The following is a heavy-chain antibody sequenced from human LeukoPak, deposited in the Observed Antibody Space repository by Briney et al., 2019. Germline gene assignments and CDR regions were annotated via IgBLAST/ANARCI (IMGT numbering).Heavy chain of an antibody. CDR3: ARVGLRVAAAGPGYMDV. D-gene: IGHD6-13*01. CDR2: ISSSSSYI. J-gene: IGHJ6*03. CDR1: GFTFSSYS. Sequence: GGSLRLSCAASGFTFSSYSMNWVRQAPGKGLEWVSSISSSSSYIYYADSVKGRFTISRDNAKNSLYLQMNSLRAEDTAVYYCARVGLRVAAAGPGYMDVWGKGTTVTVSS. V-gene: IGHV3-21*01.